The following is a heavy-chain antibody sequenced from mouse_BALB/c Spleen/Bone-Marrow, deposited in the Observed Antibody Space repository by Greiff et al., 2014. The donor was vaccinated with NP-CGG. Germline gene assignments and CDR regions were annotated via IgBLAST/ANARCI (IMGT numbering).Heavy chain of an antibody. Sequence: QVQLKQSGPQLVRPGASVKISCKASGYSFTSYWMHRVKQRPGQGLEWIGMIDPSDSETRLNQKFKDKATLTVDKSSSTAYMQLSSPTSEDSAVYYCAREGDYYGSSAYWGQGTLVTVSA. CDR1: GYSFTSYW. CDR3: AREGDYYGSSAY. CDR2: IDPSDSET. D-gene: IGHD1-1*01. J-gene: IGHJ3*01. V-gene: IGHV1S126*01.